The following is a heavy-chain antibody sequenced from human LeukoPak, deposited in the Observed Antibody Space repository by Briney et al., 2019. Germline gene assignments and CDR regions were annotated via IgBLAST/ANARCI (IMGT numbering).Heavy chain of an antibody. D-gene: IGHD1-26*01. V-gene: IGHV4-61*02. Sequence: PSETLSLTCTVSGGSISSGSYYWSWIRQPAGKGLEWIGRIYTSGSTNYNPSLKSRVTISVDTSKNQFSLKLGSVTAADTAVYYCARTGGIVGAVHFDYWGQGTLVTVSS. CDR1: GGSISSGSYY. CDR3: ARTGGIVGAVHFDY. J-gene: IGHJ4*02. CDR2: IYTSGST.